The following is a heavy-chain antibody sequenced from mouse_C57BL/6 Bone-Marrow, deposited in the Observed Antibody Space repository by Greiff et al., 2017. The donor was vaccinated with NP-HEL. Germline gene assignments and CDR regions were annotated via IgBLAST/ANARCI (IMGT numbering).Heavy chain of an antibody. CDR2: IYPGNSDT. V-gene: IGHV1-5*01. D-gene: IGHD2-5*01. Sequence: EVQLQQSGTVLARPGASVKMSCKTSGYTFTSYWMHWVKQRPGQGLEWIGAIYPGNSDTSYNQKFKGKAKLTAVPSASTAYMELSSLTNEESAVYYCTMGIYSNYADWYFEVWGTGTTVTVSS. J-gene: IGHJ1*03. CDR1: GYTFTSYW. CDR3: TMGIYSNYADWYFEV.